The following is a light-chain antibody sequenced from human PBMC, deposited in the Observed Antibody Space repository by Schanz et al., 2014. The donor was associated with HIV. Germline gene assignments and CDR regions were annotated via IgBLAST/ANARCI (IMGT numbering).Light chain of an antibody. CDR2: DVS. V-gene: IGLV2-14*01. CDR3: SSYTSSSTLRNWV. Sequence: QSALTQPPSASGSPGQSVTISCTGTSSDVGGYNYVSWYQQHPGKAPKLMIYDVSNRPSGVSNRFSGSKSGNTASLTISGLQAEDEADYYCSSYTSSSTLRNWVFGGGTKLTVL. CDR1: SSDVGGYNY. J-gene: IGLJ3*02.